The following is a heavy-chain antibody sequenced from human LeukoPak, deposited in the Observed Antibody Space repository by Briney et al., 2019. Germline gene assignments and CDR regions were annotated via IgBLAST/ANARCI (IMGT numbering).Heavy chain of an antibody. V-gene: IGHV3-7*03. CDR2: IKQDGSET. CDR3: AREDVITTTEDY. CDR1: GFIFSGYW. D-gene: IGHD4/OR15-4a*01. J-gene: IGHJ4*02. Sequence: PGGSLRLSCAASGFIFSGYWMSWVRQAPGKGLEWVANIKQDGSETYYVDSVKGRFTISRANAKNSLYLQMNSLRGEDTAVYYCAREDVITTTEDYWGQGTLVTVSS.